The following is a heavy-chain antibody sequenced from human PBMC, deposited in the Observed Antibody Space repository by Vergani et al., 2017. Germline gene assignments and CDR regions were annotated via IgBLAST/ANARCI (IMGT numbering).Heavy chain of an antibody. Sequence: QVQLVESGGGVVQPGRSLRLSCAASGFTFSSYAMHWVRQAPGKGLEWVAVISYDGSNKYYADSVKGRFTISRDNSKNTLYLQMNSLKTEDTAVYYCTTDYYDSSGYYDYWGQGTLVTVSS. D-gene: IGHD3-22*01. CDR3: TTDYYDSSGYYDY. V-gene: IGHV3-30*07. J-gene: IGHJ4*02. CDR1: GFTFSSYA. CDR2: ISYDGSNK.